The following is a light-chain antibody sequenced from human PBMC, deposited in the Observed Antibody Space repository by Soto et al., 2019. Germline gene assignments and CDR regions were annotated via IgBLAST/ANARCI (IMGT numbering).Light chain of an antibody. CDR3: QQYGSSPMT. V-gene: IGKV3-20*01. J-gene: IGKJ5*01. CDR1: QSISSNS. CDR2: GAS. Sequence: EIVLTQSPGTLSLSPGERATLSCRASQSISSNSVAWYQQEPGQAPRLLIHGASTRATGIPDRVSGSGSGTDFALNISRREPEDFVVYYCQQYGSSPMTFGQGTRLEIK.